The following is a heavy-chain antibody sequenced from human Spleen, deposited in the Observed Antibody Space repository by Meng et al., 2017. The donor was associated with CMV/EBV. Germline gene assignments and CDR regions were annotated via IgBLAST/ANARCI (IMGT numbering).Heavy chain of an antibody. J-gene: IGHJ3*02. V-gene: IGHV1-69*10. D-gene: IGHD2-2*01. CDR3: ARDFRGQLGAFDI. CDR1: GGTFSSYA. Sequence: SVNVSCMASGGTFSSYAISWVRQAPGQGLEWMGGIIPILGIANYAQKFQGRVTITADKSTSTAYMELSSLRSEDTAVYYCARDFRGQLGAFDIWGQGTMVTVSS. CDR2: IIPILGIA.